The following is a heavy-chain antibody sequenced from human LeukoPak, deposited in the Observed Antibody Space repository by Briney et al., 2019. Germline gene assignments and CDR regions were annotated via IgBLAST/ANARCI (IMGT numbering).Heavy chain of an antibody. J-gene: IGHJ2*01. CDR2: INPSGGST. V-gene: IGHV1-46*01. Sequence: ASVKVSCKASGYTFTSYYMHWVRQAPGQGLEWMGIINPSGGSTSYAQKFQGRVTMTRDTSTSTVYMELSRLRSEDTAVYYCARETTYDILTGYSYWYFDLWGRGTLVTVSS. D-gene: IGHD3-9*01. CDR3: ARETTYDILTGYSYWYFDL. CDR1: GYTFTSYY.